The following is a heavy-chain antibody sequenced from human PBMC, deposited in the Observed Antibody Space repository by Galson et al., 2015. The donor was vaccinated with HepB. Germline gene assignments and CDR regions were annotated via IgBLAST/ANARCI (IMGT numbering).Heavy chain of an antibody. Sequence: SLRLSCAASGFTFSNYAMTWVRQAPRKGLEWVSTISGSGGSTYYADSVKGRFTISGDNSKNTLYLQMNSVRAEDTAVYYCARDYCTGDACYSFFDYWGQGTLVTVSS. J-gene: IGHJ4*02. CDR1: GFTFSNYA. V-gene: IGHV3-23*01. D-gene: IGHD2-8*02. CDR3: ARDYCTGDACYSFFDY. CDR2: ISGSGGST.